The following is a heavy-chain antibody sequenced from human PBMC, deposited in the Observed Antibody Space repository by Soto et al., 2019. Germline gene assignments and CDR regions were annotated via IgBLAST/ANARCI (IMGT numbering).Heavy chain of an antibody. Sequence: QVQLQESGPGLVKPSQTLSLTCTVSGVSISSGDYYWSWIRQPPGKGLEWIGYIYYSGSTYYNPSLNSRVTISVDTSKTQYSLKLSSVTAADTAVYYCARVYSYYYYYGMDVWGQGTTVTVSS. J-gene: IGHJ6*02. V-gene: IGHV4-30-4*01. CDR1: GVSISSGDYY. D-gene: IGHD2-8*01. CDR2: IYYSGST. CDR3: ARVYSYYYYYGMDV.